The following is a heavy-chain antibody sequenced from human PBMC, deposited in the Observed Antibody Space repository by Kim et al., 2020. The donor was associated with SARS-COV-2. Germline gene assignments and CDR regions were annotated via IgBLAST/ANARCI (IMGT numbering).Heavy chain of an antibody. D-gene: IGHD3-10*01. V-gene: IGHV1-3*01. CDR2: IDGGNGEI. CDR3: ARGGSGHIDV. J-gene: IGHJ6*02. CDR1: GYTFTTYA. Sequence: ASVKVSCKASGYTFTTYAIDWVRQAPGQGLEWMGWIDGGNGEIRMSQKFQGRVTFTTDTFASTGYMELTNLRSEDTAVYYCARGGSGHIDVWGQGTTVTVSS.